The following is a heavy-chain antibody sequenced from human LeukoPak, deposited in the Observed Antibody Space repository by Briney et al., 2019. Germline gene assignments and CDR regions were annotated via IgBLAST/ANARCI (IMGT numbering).Heavy chain of an antibody. J-gene: IGHJ6*02. CDR3: ARGPRVTATRYCYYGMDV. CDR2: INAYNGNT. Sequence: GASVKVSCKASGYTFTSYGISWVRQAPGQGLEWMRWINAYNGNTNYAQQLQGRVTMTTDTSTSTAYMELRSLRSDDTAVYYCARGPRVTATRYCYYGMDVWGQGTTVTVSS. CDR1: GYTFTSYG. V-gene: IGHV1-18*01. D-gene: IGHD2-21*02.